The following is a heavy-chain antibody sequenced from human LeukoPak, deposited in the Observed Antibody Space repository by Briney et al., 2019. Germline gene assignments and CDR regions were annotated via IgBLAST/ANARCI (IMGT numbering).Heavy chain of an antibody. CDR1: GFTFSSYA. D-gene: IGHD3-22*01. CDR3: ARGRVSRPMTPPDY. CDR2: ISGSGGST. J-gene: IGHJ4*02. Sequence: GGSLRLSCAASGFTFSSYAMSWVRQAPGKGLEWVSAISGSGGSTYYADSVKGRFTISRDNSKNTLYLQMNSLRAEDTAVYYCARGRVSRPMTPPDYWGQGTLVTVSS. V-gene: IGHV3-23*01.